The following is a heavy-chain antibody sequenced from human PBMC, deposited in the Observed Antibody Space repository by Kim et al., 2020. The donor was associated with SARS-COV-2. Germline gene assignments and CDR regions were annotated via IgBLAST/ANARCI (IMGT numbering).Heavy chain of an antibody. D-gene: IGHD2-21*01. V-gene: IGHV3-30*01. J-gene: IGHJ3*02. Sequence: RFTISRDNSKNTLYLQMNSLRAEDTAVYYCARVEGAYCGGDCPKRGAFDIWGQGTMVTVSS. CDR3: ARVEGAYCGGDCPKRGAFDI.